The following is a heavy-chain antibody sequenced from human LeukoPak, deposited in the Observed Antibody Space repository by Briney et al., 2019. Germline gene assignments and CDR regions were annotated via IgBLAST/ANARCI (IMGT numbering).Heavy chain of an antibody. V-gene: IGHV3-48*03. D-gene: IGHD6-19*01. CDR1: GFTFSSYE. Sequence: GGSLRLSCAASGFTFSSYEMNWVRQAPGKGLEWVSYISSSGSTIYYADSVKGRFTISRGNAKNSLYLQMNSLRAEDTAVYYCARGLFSSGWYPIDYWGQGTLVTVSS. CDR3: ARGLFSSGWYPIDY. J-gene: IGHJ4*02. CDR2: ISSSGSTI.